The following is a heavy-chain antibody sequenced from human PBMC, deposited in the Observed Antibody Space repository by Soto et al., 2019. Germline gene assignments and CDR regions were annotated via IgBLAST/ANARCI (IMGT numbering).Heavy chain of an antibody. V-gene: IGHV4-31*03. CDR1: GASISRGGYQ. CDR2: IYDSEST. CDR3: ARGFDPWFDP. J-gene: IGHJ5*02. Sequence: SETLSLTCTVSGASISRGGYQWSWIRQPPGKGLEWIGYIYDSESTHYSPSLKSRVTISGDTSENKFSLKLSSVTAADTAVYYCARGFDPWFDPWGQGTLVTVSS.